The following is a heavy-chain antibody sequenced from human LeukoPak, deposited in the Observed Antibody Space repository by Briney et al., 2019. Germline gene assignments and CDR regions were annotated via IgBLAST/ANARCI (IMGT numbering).Heavy chain of an antibody. V-gene: IGHV4-59*01. Sequence: PSETLSLTCTVSGGSISSYYWSWIRQPPGKGLEWIGYIYYIGSTNYNPSLKSRVTISVDTSKNQFSLKLSSVTAADTAVYYCARDSGLGQYYYGSGSYYSPFDYWGQGTLVTVSS. CDR3: ARDSGLGQYYYGSGSYYSPFDY. CDR2: IYYIGST. J-gene: IGHJ4*02. CDR1: GGSISSYY. D-gene: IGHD3-10*01.